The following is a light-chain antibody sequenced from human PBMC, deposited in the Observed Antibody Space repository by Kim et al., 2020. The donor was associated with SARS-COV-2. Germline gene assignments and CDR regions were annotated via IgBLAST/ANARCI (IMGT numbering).Light chain of an antibody. Sequence: SYELTQPPSVSVAPGKTTRVSCGGNSIGSKSVHWYQQKSGQAPILVIYYDSDWPSGIPERFSGSNSGNTATLTISRVEAGDEADYYCQVWDSSSDHRVVFGGGTQLTVL. V-gene: IGLV3-21*04. CDR3: QVWDSSSDHRVV. CDR2: YDS. CDR1: SIGSKS. J-gene: IGLJ2*01.